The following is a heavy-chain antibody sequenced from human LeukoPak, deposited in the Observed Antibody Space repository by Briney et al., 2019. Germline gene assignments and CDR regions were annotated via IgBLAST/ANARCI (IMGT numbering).Heavy chain of an antibody. CDR2: IKSKTDGGTT. CDR3: TTVVGSGYSYTDY. V-gene: IGHV3-15*01. CDR1: GFTFSNAW. J-gene: IGHJ4*02. D-gene: IGHD3-22*01. Sequence: GGSLRLSCAASGFTFSNAWMSWVRQAPGKGLEWVGRIKSKTDGGTTDYAAPVKGRFTISRDDSKNTLYLQMNSLKTEDTAVYYCTTVVGSGYSYTDYWGQGTLVTASS.